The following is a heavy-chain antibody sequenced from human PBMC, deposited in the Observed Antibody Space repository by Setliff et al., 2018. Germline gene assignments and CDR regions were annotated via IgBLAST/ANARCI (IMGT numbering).Heavy chain of an antibody. D-gene: IGHD4-17*01. Sequence: GGSLRLSCAASGFSFTTYTMNWIRQAPGQGLEWVSSIDTSSTWIYYADSVKGRFTISRDNAENSLYLQMNSLRAEDTAVYYCARLRKDYGDYYYFDYWGQGTLVTV. V-gene: IGHV3-21*01. CDR1: GFSFTTYT. J-gene: IGHJ4*02. CDR3: ARLRKDYGDYYYFDY. CDR2: IDTSSTWI.